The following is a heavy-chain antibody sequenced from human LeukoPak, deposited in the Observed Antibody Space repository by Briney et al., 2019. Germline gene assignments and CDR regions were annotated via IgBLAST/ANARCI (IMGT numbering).Heavy chain of an antibody. CDR2: VNHSGST. CDR3: ARSSSLAVAGEFDY. Sequence: PSETLSLTCAVYGGSFSGYYWSWIRQPPVKGLEWIGEVNHSGSTNYNPSLKSRVTISVDTSKNQFSLKLSSVTAADTAVYYCARSSSLAVAGEFDYWGQGTLVTVSS. D-gene: IGHD6-19*01. J-gene: IGHJ4*02. CDR1: GGSFSGYY. V-gene: IGHV4-34*01.